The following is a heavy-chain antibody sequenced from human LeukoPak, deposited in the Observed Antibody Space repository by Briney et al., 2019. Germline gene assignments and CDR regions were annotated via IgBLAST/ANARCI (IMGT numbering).Heavy chain of an antibody. CDR2: ISAYNGHT. D-gene: IGHD3-22*01. Sequence: SVKVSCKASGYTFTSYGVNWVRQAPGQGLEWMGWISAYNGHTNYAQKLQGRVTMTTDTSTSTLYMELRSLRSDDTAVYYCARHRLPRVYYDSSGYYHNGFDIWGQGTMVTVSS. J-gene: IGHJ3*02. CDR3: ARHRLPRVYYDSSGYYHNGFDI. V-gene: IGHV1-18*01. CDR1: GYTFTSYG.